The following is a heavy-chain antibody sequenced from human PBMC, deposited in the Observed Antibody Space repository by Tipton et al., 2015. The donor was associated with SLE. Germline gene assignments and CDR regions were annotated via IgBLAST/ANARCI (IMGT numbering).Heavy chain of an antibody. CDR3: ARQPGYSGYVPLDY. Sequence: SLRLSCAASRFTFSSNWMTWVRQAPGKGLEWVAHINQDGSEEYYVDSVKGRFTISRDNAKNSLYLQMNSLRAEDTAVYYCARQPGYSGYVPLDYWGQGTLVTVSS. J-gene: IGHJ4*02. D-gene: IGHD5-12*01. V-gene: IGHV3-7*01. CDR1: RFTFSSNW. CDR2: INQDGSEE.